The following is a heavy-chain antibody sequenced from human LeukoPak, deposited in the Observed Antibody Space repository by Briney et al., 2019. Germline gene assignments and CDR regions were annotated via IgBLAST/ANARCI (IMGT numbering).Heavy chain of an antibody. Sequence: ASVKVSCKASGYTFTSYGISWVRQAPGQGLEWMGWISAYNGNTNYAQKLQGRVTMTTDTSTSTAYMELRSLRSDDTAVYYCARVVYCSSTSCYTTYYMDVWGKGTTVTGSS. D-gene: IGHD2-2*02. CDR3: ARVVYCSSTSCYTTYYMDV. J-gene: IGHJ6*03. CDR1: GYTFTSYG. V-gene: IGHV1-18*01. CDR2: ISAYNGNT.